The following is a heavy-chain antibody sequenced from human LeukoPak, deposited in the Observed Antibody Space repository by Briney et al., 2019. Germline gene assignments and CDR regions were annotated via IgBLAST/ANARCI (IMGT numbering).Heavy chain of an antibody. V-gene: IGHV3-72*01. CDR3: AKYDSSSWSDYFDY. CDR2: TRNKANSYTT. D-gene: IGHD6-13*01. CDR1: GFTFSDHY. Sequence: PGGSLRLSCAASGFTFSDHYMDWVRQAPGKGLEWVGRTRNKANSYTTEYAASVKGRFTISRDDSKNSLYLQMNSLKTEDTAVYYCAKYDSSSWSDYFDYWGQGTLVTVSS. J-gene: IGHJ4*02.